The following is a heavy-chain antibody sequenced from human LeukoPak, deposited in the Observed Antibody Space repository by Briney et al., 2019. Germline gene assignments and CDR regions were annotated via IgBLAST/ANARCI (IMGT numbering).Heavy chain of an antibody. V-gene: IGHV3-30*18. J-gene: IGHJ4*02. CDR3: AKRGDSGSYPYYFDN. CDR2: ISFDGREK. CDR1: GFSFRSYG. Sequence: GGSLRLSCPASGFSFRSYGMHWVRQAPGKGLEWVALISFDGREKYYADSLKGRFTISRDNSKNTLYLQMNSLSAEDTAVYYCAKRGDSGSYPYYFDNWGQGTLVTVSS. D-gene: IGHD1-26*01.